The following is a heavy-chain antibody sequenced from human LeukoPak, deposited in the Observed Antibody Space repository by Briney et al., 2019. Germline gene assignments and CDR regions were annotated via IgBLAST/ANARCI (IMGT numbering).Heavy chain of an antibody. CDR1: GGSISSGSYY. CDR3: ARDPNYGGNLYYFDY. V-gene: IGHV4-61*02. CDR2: IYTSGST. D-gene: IGHD4-23*01. Sequence: SETLSLTCTVSGGSISSGSYYWSWIRQPAGKGLEWIGRIYTSGSTNYNPSLKSRVTISVDASKNQFSLKLSSVTAADTAVYYCARDPNYGGNLYYFDYWGQGTLVTVSS. J-gene: IGHJ4*02.